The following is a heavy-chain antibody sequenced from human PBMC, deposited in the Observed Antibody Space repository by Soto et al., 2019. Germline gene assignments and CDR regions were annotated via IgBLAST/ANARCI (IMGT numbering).Heavy chain of an antibody. J-gene: IGHJ6*02. Sequence: QLQLQESGSGLVKPSQTLSLTCAVSGGSISSGGYSWSWIRQPPGKGLEWIGCIYHSGSNYYNPSPKSRVTIAVDRSNNQCCLELSALTDADTAVYYCARSPYGYYDYGMDVWGQGTTVTVSS. CDR1: GGSISSGGYS. V-gene: IGHV4-30-2*01. CDR3: ARSPYGYYDYGMDV. D-gene: IGHD4-17*01. CDR2: IYHSGSN.